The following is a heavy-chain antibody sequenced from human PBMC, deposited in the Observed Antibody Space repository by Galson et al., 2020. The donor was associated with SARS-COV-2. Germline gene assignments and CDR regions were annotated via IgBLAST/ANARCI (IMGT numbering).Heavy chain of an antibody. J-gene: IGHJ4*02. Sequence: GGSLRLSCAASGFTFSSYGMHWVRQAPGKGLEWVAVISYDGSNKYYADSVKGRFTISRDNSKNTLYLQMNSLRAEDTAVYYCAKDQYRGHYYGSGSYSPLGYWGQGTLVTVSS. V-gene: IGHV3-30*18. CDR2: ISYDGSNK. CDR3: AKDQYRGHYYGSGSYSPLGY. D-gene: IGHD3-10*01. CDR1: GFTFSSYG.